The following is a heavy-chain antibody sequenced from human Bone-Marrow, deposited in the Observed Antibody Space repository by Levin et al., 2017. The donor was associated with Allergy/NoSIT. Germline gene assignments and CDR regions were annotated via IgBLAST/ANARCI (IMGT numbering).Heavy chain of an antibody. CDR1: GFTFSSYS. V-gene: IGHV3-21*01. J-gene: IGHJ4*02. CDR3: ARGGPSIAANFDY. CDR2: ISSSSSYI. Sequence: GGSLRLSCAASGFTFSSYSMNWVRQAPGKGLEWVSSISSSSSYIYYADSVKGRFTISRDNAKNSLYLQMNSLRAEDTAVYYCARGGPSIAANFDYWGQGTLVTVSS. D-gene: IGHD6-6*01.